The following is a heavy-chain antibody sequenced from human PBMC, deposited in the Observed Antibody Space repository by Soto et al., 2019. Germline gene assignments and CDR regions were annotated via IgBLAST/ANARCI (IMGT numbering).Heavy chain of an antibody. V-gene: IGHV1-69*12. CDR2: IIPIFGTV. Sequence: QVHLEQSGAEVKKPGSSVKVSCKVSGGTFTSRSYTINWVRQAPGQGLEWMGGIIPIFGTVKYAQNFQGRVTITADDSTTIVYMELSSLRSEDTAIYYCATPSGSFPGGWGQGTLVTVSS. CDR1: GGTFTSRSYT. D-gene: IGHD1-26*01. CDR3: ATPSGSFPGG. J-gene: IGHJ4*02.